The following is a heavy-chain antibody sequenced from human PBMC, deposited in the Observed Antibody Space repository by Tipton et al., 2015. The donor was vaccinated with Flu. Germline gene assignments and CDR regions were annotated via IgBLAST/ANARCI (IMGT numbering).Heavy chain of an antibody. V-gene: IGHV4-4*07. D-gene: IGHD6-25*01. CDR3: ARGQGNSGWRYFDY. CDR2: IYTSGNT. Sequence: TLSLTCNVSGGSLSGYYWSWIRQPAGKGLEWIGRIYTSGNTNYSPSLKSRVTMSVDTSKNQFSLKLSSMTAADTAVYYCARGQGNSGWRYFDYRGQGTLVTVPS. CDR1: GGSLSGYY. J-gene: IGHJ4*02.